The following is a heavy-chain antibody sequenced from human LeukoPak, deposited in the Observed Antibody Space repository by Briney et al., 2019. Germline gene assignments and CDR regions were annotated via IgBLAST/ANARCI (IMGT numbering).Heavy chain of an antibody. CDR3: AKHPWEPYQLLYGVFDY. D-gene: IGHD2-2*02. Sequence: SETLSLTCTVSGGSISSGGYYWSWIRQHPGKGLEWIGYIYYSGSTYYNPSLKSRVTISVDTSKNQFSLKLSSVTAADTAVYYCAKHPWEPYQLLYGVFDYWGQGTLVTVSS. J-gene: IGHJ4*02. CDR2: IYYSGST. CDR1: GGSISSGGYY. V-gene: IGHV4-31*03.